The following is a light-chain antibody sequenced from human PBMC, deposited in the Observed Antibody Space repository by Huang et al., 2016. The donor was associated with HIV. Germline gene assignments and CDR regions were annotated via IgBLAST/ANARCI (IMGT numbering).Light chain of an antibody. CDR1: PSLLHSNGYNY. Sequence: DIVMTQSPLSLPVTPGEPASISCRSSPSLLHSNGYNYLDWYLQKPGQSPQLLIYLGSNRASGVPDRFSGSGSGTDFTLKISRVEAEDVGVYYCMQALQPTFTFGPGTKVDIK. V-gene: IGKV2-28*01. CDR2: LGS. CDR3: MQALQPTFT. J-gene: IGKJ3*01.